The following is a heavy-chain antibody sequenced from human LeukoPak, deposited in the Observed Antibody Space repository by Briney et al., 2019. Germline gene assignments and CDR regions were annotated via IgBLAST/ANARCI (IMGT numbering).Heavy chain of an antibody. CDR3: ARRYDSSGYYRY. D-gene: IGHD3-22*01. J-gene: IGHJ4*02. Sequence: PSETLSLTCTVSGGSISSYYWGWIRQPPGKGLEWIGSIYYSGSTYYNPSLKSRVTISVDTSKNQFSLKLSSVTAADTAVYYCARRYDSSGYYRYWGQGTLVTVSS. CDR2: IYYSGST. CDR1: GGSISSYY. V-gene: IGHV4-39*01.